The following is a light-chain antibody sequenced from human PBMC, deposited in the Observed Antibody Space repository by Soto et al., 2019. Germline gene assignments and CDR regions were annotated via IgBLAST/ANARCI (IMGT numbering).Light chain of an antibody. V-gene: IGLV2-8*01. Sequence: QSVLTQPPSASGSPGQSVTISCTGTSSDVGGYNYVSWYQQHPGKAPKLMIYEVSKRPSGVPDRFSGSKSGNTASLTVSGLQAEDEADYYCSSYAGSNNFVFGGGIKVTVL. CDR1: SSDVGGYNY. J-gene: IGLJ2*01. CDR3: SSYAGSNNFV. CDR2: EVS.